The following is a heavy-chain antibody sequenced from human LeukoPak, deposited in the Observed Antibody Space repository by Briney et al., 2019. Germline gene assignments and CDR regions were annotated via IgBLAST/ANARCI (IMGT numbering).Heavy chain of an antibody. CDR2: ISGSGGST. D-gene: IGHD6-19*01. V-gene: IGHV3-23*01. CDR1: GFTFSSYA. J-gene: IGHJ1*01. Sequence: PGGSLRLSCAASGFTFSSYAMSWVRQAPGKGLEWVSAISGSGGSTYYADSVEGRFTISRDNSKNTLYLQMNSLRAEDTAVYYCAKDQPRIAVADAPEYFQHWGQGTLVTVSS. CDR3: AKDQPRIAVADAPEYFQH.